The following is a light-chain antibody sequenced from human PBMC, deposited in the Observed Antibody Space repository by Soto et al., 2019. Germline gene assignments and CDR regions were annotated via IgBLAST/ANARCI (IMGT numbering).Light chain of an antibody. Sequence: EIVMTQSPATLSVSPGERATLSCRASQNIRTNLAWYQQKPGQAPRLLIYGASTRATGIPARFSGSGSGTEFTLTINSLQSEDFAVYYCQHYNNWPEFGKGAQLESK. V-gene: IGKV3-15*01. CDR3: QHYNNWPE. CDR2: GAS. CDR1: QNIRTN. J-gene: IGKJ2*01.